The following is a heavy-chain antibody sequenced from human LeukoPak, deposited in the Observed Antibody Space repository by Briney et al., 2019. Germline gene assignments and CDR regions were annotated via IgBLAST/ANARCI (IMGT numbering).Heavy chain of an antibody. Sequence: ASVKVSCKASGYTFTGYYMHWVRQAPGQGLEWMGIINPSGGSTSYAQKFQGRVTMTRETSTSTVYMELSSLRSEDTAVYYCARDQNYYGSGSYSISLGFDYWGQGTLVTVSS. CDR2: INPSGGST. D-gene: IGHD3-10*01. V-gene: IGHV1-46*01. CDR3: ARDQNYYGSGSYSISLGFDY. J-gene: IGHJ4*02. CDR1: GYTFTGYY.